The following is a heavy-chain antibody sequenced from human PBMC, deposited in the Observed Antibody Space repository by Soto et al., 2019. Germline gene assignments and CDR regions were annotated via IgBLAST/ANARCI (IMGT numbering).Heavy chain of an antibody. V-gene: IGHV4-39*01. CDR2: MYYSGSS. Sequence: XGTLSLTCSVSGGSISSRTFWWAWIRQPPGKGLEWIGDMYYSGSSYSSPSLKSRVTLSVDTSKNQLSLKLNSVTAADAAVYYCARHPRDDYNYGGSGIFDYWGQGTLVTVSS. CDR1: GGSISSRTFW. CDR3: ARHPRDDYNYGGSGIFDY. J-gene: IGHJ4*02. D-gene: IGHD4-4*01.